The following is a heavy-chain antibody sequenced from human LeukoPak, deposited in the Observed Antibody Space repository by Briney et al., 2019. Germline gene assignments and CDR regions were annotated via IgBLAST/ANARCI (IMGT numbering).Heavy chain of an antibody. J-gene: IGHJ4*02. CDR3: ARSISGYSSSYLV. V-gene: IGHV4-30-4*08. CDR2: IYYSGST. Sequence: SETLSLTCTVSGASISSTDYYWTWIRQPPGRGLEGMGYIYYSGSTYYNPSLKKRFTMSLDTSKNHFSVKLSSVTAADTAVYYCARSISGYSSSYLVWGQGALVTVSS. CDR1: GASISSTDYY. D-gene: IGHD6-13*01.